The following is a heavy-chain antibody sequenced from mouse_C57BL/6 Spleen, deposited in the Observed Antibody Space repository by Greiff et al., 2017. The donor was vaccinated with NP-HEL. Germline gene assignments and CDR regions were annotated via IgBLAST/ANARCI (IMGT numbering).Heavy chain of an antibody. J-gene: IGHJ4*01. D-gene: IGHD2-4*01. CDR1: GYTFTDYE. V-gene: IGHV1-15*01. CDR3: TPLYYDYDYYAMGY. Sequence: VQLQQSGAELVRPGASVTLSCKASGYTFTDYEMHWVKQTPVHGLEWIGAIDPETGGTAYNQKFKGKAILTADKSSSTAYMELRSLTSEDSAVYCCTPLYYDYDYYAMGYWGQVASVTVAS. CDR2: IDPETGGT.